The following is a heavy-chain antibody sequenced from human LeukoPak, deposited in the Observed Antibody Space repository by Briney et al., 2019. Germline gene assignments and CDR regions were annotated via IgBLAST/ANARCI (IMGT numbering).Heavy chain of an antibody. J-gene: IGHJ4*02. CDR3: VKEPHYYDRSGYF. Sequence: PGGSLRLSCAASGFTFDDYAMHWVRQAQGKGLEWVSLIGGGGGSTYYADSVKGRFTISRDNSKNSLFLQMKSLRTDDTAMYYCVKEPHYYDRSGYFWGQGTLVTVSS. CDR1: GFTFDDYA. CDR2: IGGGGGST. V-gene: IGHV3-43*02. D-gene: IGHD3-22*01.